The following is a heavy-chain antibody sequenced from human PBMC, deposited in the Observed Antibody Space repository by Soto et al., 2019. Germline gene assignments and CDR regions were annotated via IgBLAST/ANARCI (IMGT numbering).Heavy chain of an antibody. D-gene: IGHD5-18*01. Sequence: SETLSLTCTVSGDSVSSGSYYWTWVRQPPGKGLEWIGYIYYSGSTNYNPSLQSRVTISVDTSKNQFSLKLTSVTAADTAFYYCARDIRGYSRAFDYWGQGTLVTVS. V-gene: IGHV4-61*01. CDR2: IYYSGST. J-gene: IGHJ4*02. CDR3: ARDIRGYSRAFDY. CDR1: GDSVSSGSYY.